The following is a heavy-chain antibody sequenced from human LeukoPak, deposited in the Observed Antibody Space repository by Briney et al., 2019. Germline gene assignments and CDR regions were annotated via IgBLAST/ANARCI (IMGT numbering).Heavy chain of an antibody. CDR2: ISSSSSYI. J-gene: IGHJ5*02. V-gene: IGHV3-21*01. CDR1: GFTFSSYS. CDR3: ARDPLDPITMAPYWFDP. D-gene: IGHD3-10*01. Sequence: PGGSLRLSCAASGFTFSSYSMNWVRQAPGKGLEWVSSISSSSSYIYYADSVKGRFTISRDNAKNSLYLQMNSLRAEDTAVYYCARDPLDPITMAPYWFDPWGQGTLVTVSS.